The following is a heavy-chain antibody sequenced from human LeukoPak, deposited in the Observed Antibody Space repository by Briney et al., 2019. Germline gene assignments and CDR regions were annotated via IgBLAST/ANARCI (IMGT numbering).Heavy chain of an antibody. CDR2: FDPEDGET. CDR3: ATPRHYYDSSGYYVPRFDY. CDR1: GYTLTELS. Sequence: ASVKVSCKVSGYTLTELSMHWVRQAPGKGLEWMGGFDPEDGETIYAQKFQGRVTMTEDTPTDTAYMELSSLRSEDTAVYYCATPRHYYDSSGYYVPRFDYWGQGTLVTVSS. J-gene: IGHJ4*02. D-gene: IGHD3-22*01. V-gene: IGHV1-24*01.